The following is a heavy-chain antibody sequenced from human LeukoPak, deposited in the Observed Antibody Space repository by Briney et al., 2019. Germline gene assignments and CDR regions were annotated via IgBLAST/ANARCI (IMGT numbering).Heavy chain of an antibody. J-gene: IGHJ3*02. D-gene: IGHD2-2*01. CDR2: IYTNGNT. CDR3: ARGSASPAATPFDM. Sequence: SETLSLTCTVSGGSIRSSFWSWIRQPAGKGLEWIGRIYTNGNTNYNPSLKSRVTMSADTSKNQLSLKLSSVTAADTAVYYCARGSASPAATPFDMWGQGTMVTVSS. V-gene: IGHV4-4*07. CDR1: GGSIRSSF.